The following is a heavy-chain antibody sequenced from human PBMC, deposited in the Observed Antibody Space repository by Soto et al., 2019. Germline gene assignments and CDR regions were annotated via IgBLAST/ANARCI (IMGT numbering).Heavy chain of an antibody. D-gene: IGHD1-26*01. J-gene: IGHJ5*02. Sequence: QVHLVQSGAEVQKPGASVRISCQASGYAFTTSAIHWVRQAPGQSLEWMGWINPATGDTKYSQNVRGRVTFALDTAATTAYMDIRSLASHDTAVYYCSRASGRSKLLPFYFDPWGQGTQGTVSS. CDR3: SRASGRSKLLPFYFDP. V-gene: IGHV1-3*01. CDR1: GYAFTTSA. CDR2: INPATGDT.